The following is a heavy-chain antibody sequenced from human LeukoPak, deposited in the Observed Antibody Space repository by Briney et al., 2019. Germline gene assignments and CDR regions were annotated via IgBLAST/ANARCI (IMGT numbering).Heavy chain of an antibody. CDR3: ARAAEVVASTEAWFDP. CDR2: ISSSSSYI. CDR1: GFTFSSYS. D-gene: IGHD3-22*01. Sequence: GGSLRLSCAASGFTFSSYSMNWVRQAPGKGLEWVSSISSSSSYIYYADSVKGRFTISRDNAKNSLYLEMDSLKVDDTAVYYCARAAEVVASTEAWFDPWGQGTLVTVSS. J-gene: IGHJ5*02. V-gene: IGHV3-21*01.